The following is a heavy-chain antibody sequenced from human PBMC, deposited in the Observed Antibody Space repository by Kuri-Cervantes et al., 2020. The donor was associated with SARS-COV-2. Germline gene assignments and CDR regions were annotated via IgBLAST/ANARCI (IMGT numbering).Heavy chain of an antibody. CDR3: AILAGGARLWGGYAFDI. CDR2: TSWNSGSI. D-gene: IGHD2-21*01. V-gene: IGHV3-9*01. J-gene: IGHJ3*02. CDR1: GFTFDDYA. Sequence: SLKISCAAAGFTFDDYAMHWVRPAPGKGLEWVSGTSWNSGSIGYSDFLKGLFTISRDNAKNSLYLQMNSLRAEDTALYYCAILAGGARLWGGYAFDIWGQGTMVTVSS.